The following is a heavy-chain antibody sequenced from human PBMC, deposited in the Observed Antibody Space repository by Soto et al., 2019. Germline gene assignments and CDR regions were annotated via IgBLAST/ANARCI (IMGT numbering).Heavy chain of an antibody. CDR1: GGSISSGGYY. CDR2: IYYSGST. CDR3: AWSIAARPSYYGMDV. Sequence: QVQLQESGPGLVKPSQTLSLTCTVSGGSISSGGYYWSWIRQHPGKGLEWIGYIYYSGSTYYNPSLKSRVTISVDTSKNQFSLKLSSVTAADTAVYYCAWSIAARPSYYGMDVWGQGTTVTVSS. J-gene: IGHJ6*02. D-gene: IGHD6-6*01. V-gene: IGHV4-31*03.